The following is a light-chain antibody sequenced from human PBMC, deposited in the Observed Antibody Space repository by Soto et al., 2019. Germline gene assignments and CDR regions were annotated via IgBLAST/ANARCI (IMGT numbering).Light chain of an antibody. Sequence: DIQMAQSPSTLSASVGDRVTITCRASQSISTWLAWYQQKPGKAPKLLIYKASSLESGVPSRFSGSGSGTEFILTISSLQPDDFVTYYCPQYNSYSYTFGQGTKLEIK. J-gene: IGKJ2*01. CDR2: KAS. CDR1: QSISTW. CDR3: PQYNSYSYT. V-gene: IGKV1-5*03.